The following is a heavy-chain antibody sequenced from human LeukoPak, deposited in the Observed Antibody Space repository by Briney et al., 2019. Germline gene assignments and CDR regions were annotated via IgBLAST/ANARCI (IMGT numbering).Heavy chain of an antibody. D-gene: IGHD7-27*01. CDR2: MSPNSGNT. V-gene: IGHV1-8*01. CDR3: ARNIPKTGDFDY. CDR1: GYTVTSYD. Sequence: ASVKVSCKASGYTVTSYDINWVRQATGQGLECMGWMSPNSGNTGYAQRFQGRITMTRDTPISTAYMELSSLRSEDTAVYYCARNIPKTGDFDYWGRGTLVTVSS. J-gene: IGHJ4*02.